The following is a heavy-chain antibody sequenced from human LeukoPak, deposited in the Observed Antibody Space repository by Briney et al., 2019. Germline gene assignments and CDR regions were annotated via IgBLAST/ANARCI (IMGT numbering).Heavy chain of an antibody. V-gene: IGHV6-1*01. CDR3: ARAGYSSSWSLDY. CDR2: TYYSAKWYN. D-gene: IGHD6-13*01. CDR1: GDTVSSNSAA. J-gene: IGHJ4*02. Sequence: SQTLSLTCAVSGDTVSSNSAAWDWIRQSPWRGLEWLGRTYYSAKWYNDYAISVKSRITINPDTSKKQFSLQLNSVTPEDTAVYYCARAGYSSSWSLDYWGQGTLVTVSS.